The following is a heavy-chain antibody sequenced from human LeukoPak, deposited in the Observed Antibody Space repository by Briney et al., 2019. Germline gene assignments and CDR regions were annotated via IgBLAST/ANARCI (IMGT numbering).Heavy chain of an antibody. Sequence: GGSLTLSCAASGFTVSSNYMNGVRQAPGRGVEWLSVIYSDASTYYADSVKGRFTISRDSSKNTLYLQMNSLRVDDTAVYYCARGFRHGSGWCYFDYWGQGALVTVSS. CDR1: GFTVSSNY. D-gene: IGHD6-19*01. V-gene: IGHV3-53*01. J-gene: IGHJ4*02. CDR2: IYSDAST. CDR3: ARGFRHGSGWCYFDY.